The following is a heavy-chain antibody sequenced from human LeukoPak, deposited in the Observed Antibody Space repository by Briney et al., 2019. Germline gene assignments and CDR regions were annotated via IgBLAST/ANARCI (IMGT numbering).Heavy chain of an antibody. V-gene: IGHV1-18*01. CDR2: ISAYNGNT. CDR1: GYTFTSYG. D-gene: IGHD3-10*01. CDR3: VRDGYGSGKGFFDY. J-gene: IGHJ4*02. Sequence: ASVKVSCKASGYTFTSYGISWVRQAPGQGLEWMGWISAYNGNTNYAQKLQGRVTMTTDTSTGTAYMELRSLKSDDTAVYYCVRDGYGSGKGFFDYWGQGTLVTVSS.